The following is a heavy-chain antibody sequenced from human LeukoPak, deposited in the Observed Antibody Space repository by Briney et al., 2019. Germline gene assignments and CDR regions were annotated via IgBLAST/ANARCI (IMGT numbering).Heavy chain of an antibody. D-gene: IGHD3-3*01. CDR2: IYYSGST. J-gene: IGHJ6*03. CDR1: GGSISDYY. V-gene: IGHV4-59*01. CDR3: ARGDFCSKSNCYLRPMDV. Sequence: SETLSLTCTVSGGSISDYYWNWIRQSPGKGLECIGYIYYSGSTTYNPSLKSRVTMSVDTAKNQFPLTVRSVTAADTAVYYCARGDFCSKSNCYLRPMDVWGKGTTVTVSS.